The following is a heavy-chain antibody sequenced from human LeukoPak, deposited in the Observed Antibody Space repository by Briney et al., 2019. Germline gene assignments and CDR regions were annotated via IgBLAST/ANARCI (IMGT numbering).Heavy chain of an antibody. V-gene: IGHV3-66*01. CDR3: ARALYDSSGYYSLGAFDI. D-gene: IGHD3-22*01. J-gene: IGHJ3*02. Sequence: AGGSLRLSCAASGFTVSSNYMSWVRQAPGKGLEWVSVLYSGGSTYYADSVKGRFTISRDNSKNTLHLQMNSLRAEDRAVYYCARALYDSSGYYSLGAFDIWGQGTMVTVSS. CDR1: GFTVSSNY. CDR2: LYSGGST.